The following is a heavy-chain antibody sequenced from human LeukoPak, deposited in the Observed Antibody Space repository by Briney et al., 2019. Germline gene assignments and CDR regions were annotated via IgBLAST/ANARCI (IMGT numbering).Heavy chain of an antibody. CDR2: IYNSGST. V-gene: IGHV4-59*01. D-gene: IGHD3-3*01. CDR1: GGSISSYY. CDR3: ARAGSGYSFDS. Sequence: SETLSLTCTVPGGSISSYYWSWIRQPPEKELEWIGYIYNSGSTTYNPSLKSRVTISVDTSRNQFSLKLSSVTAADTAVYYCARAGSGYSFDSWGQGTLVTVSS. J-gene: IGHJ4*02.